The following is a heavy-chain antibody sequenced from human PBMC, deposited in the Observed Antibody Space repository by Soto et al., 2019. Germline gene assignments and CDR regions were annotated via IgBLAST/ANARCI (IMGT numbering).Heavy chain of an antibody. D-gene: IGHD3-9*01. CDR1: GYTFTSYA. CDR3: ARHARYYDILTGYSTLSWFDP. Sequence: ASVKVSCKASGYTFTSYAMHWVRQAPGQRLEWMGWINAGNGNTKYSQKFQGRVTITRDTSASTAYMELSSLRSEDTAVYYCARHARYYDILTGYSTLSWFDPWGQGTLVTVSS. J-gene: IGHJ5*02. CDR2: INAGNGNT. V-gene: IGHV1-3*01.